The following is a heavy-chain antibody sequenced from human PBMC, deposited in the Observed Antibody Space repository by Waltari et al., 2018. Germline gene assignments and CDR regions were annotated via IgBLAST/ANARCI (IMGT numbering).Heavy chain of an antibody. J-gene: IGHJ4*02. CDR2: INHSGST. CDR3: ARGAGFDY. CDR1: GGSFSGYY. V-gene: IGHV4-34*01. Sequence: QVQLQQWGAGLLKPSETLSLTCAVYGGSFSGYYWSWIRQPPGKGLEWIGEINHSGSTNYNPSLKRRVTISGDTSKNQFSLKLSSVTAADTAVYYCARGAGFDYWGQGTLVTVSS.